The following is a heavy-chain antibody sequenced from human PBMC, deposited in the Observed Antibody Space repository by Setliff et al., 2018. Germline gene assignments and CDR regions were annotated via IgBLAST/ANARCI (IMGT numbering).Heavy chain of an antibody. CDR3: ARVSEAAAAGFDY. D-gene: IGHD6-13*01. CDR1: GFAFSSSG. J-gene: IGHJ4*02. Sequence: ASVKVSCKASGFAFSSSGISWVRQAPGQGLEWMGWISVYNGNTNYAQTFQDRVTMTTDTSTNTAYLDLRNLRSDDTAVYYCARVSEAAAAGFDYWGQGTLVTVSS. CDR2: ISVYNGNT. V-gene: IGHV1-18*01.